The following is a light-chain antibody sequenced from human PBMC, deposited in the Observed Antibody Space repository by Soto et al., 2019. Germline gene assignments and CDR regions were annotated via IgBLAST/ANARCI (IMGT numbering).Light chain of an antibody. J-gene: IGKJ4*01. Sequence: EIVLTQYPGTLSLSPGERATLSCRASQSIRRNYLAWYQQKPGQAPRVVIYDASSRATGIPDRISGSGSGTDFTLTISRLEPEDFAVYYCQQYGSPPDTLGGGTKVEIK. CDR1: QSIRRNY. CDR3: QQYGSPPDT. CDR2: DAS. V-gene: IGKV3-20*01.